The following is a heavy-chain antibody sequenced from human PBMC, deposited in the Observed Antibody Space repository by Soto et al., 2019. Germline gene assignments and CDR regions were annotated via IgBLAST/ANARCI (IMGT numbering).Heavy chain of an antibody. CDR3: GRAGYYYDSSGYYRALFDY. Sequence: ASVKVSCKASGYTFTSYGISWVRQAPGQGLEWMGWISAYNGNTNYAQKLQGRVTMTTDTSTSTAYMELRSLRSDDTAVYYCGRAGYYYDSSGYYRALFDYWGQGTLVTVSS. D-gene: IGHD3-22*01. J-gene: IGHJ4*02. CDR1: GYTFTSYG. CDR2: ISAYNGNT. V-gene: IGHV1-18*01.